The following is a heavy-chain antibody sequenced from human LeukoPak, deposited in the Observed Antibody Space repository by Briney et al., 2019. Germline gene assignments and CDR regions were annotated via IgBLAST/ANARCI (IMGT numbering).Heavy chain of an antibody. Sequence: GGSLRLSCAASGFTFSSYDMHWVRQGTGKGLEWVSAIGTAGDTYYPGSVMGRFTTSRENAKNSLYLQMNSLRVGDTAVYYCARGRGWGTFDIWGQGTMVTVSS. CDR1: GFTFSSYD. CDR3: ARGRGWGTFDI. CDR2: IGTAGDT. J-gene: IGHJ3*02. V-gene: IGHV3-13*04. D-gene: IGHD3-10*01.